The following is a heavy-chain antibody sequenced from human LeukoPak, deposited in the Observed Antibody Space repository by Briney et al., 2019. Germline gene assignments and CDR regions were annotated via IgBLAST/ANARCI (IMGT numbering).Heavy chain of an antibody. CDR3: ARGLANILTGYSGYYFDY. V-gene: IGHV3-23*01. D-gene: IGHD3-9*01. CDR2: ISGSGGST. CDR1: GFTFSSYA. J-gene: IGHJ4*02. Sequence: QSGGSLRLSCAASGFTFSSYAMSWVRQAPGKGLEWVSAISGSGGSTYYADSVKGRFTISRDNSKNTLYLQMDSLRAEDTAVYYCARGLANILTGYSGYYFDYWGQGTLVTVSS.